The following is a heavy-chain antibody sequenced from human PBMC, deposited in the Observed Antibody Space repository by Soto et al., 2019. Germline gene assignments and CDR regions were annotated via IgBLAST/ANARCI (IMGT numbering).Heavy chain of an antibody. J-gene: IGHJ5*01. D-gene: IGHD2-8*01. CDR3: ARLIGNSWLDS. CDR1: GASVTSNSTT. CDR2: TYYMSNWYT. Sequence: SSTLYPSCAISGASVTSNSTTWAWVRQHRSKNLEWLGRTYYMSNWYTDYAVSLTGRITISLDTSSNQLSLQLYSVTPVYTAVYNCARLIGNSWLDSWGQGTLVTVSS. V-gene: IGHV6-1*01.